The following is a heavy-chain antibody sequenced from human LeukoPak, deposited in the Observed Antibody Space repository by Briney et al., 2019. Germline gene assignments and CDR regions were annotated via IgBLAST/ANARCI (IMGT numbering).Heavy chain of an antibody. CDR2: ITSSSSSI. Sequence: GGSLRLSCAASGFAFSSYSMNWVRQAPGKGLEWLSYITSSSSSIFYADSAKGRFTISRDNAKNSLYLQMNSLRDDDTAVYYCARDRPNTGYDFDYWGQGALVTVSS. CDR1: GFAFSSYS. D-gene: IGHD5-12*01. J-gene: IGHJ4*02. CDR3: ARDRPNTGYDFDY. V-gene: IGHV3-48*02.